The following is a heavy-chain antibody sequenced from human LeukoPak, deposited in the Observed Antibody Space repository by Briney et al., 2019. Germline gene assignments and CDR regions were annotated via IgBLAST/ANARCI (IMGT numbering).Heavy chain of an antibody. CDR2: ISSSSSTI. CDR1: GFTFSSYS. J-gene: IGHJ4*02. Sequence: GGSLRLSCAVSGFTFSSYSINWVRRAPGEGLEWVSYISSSSSTIYYADSVKGRFTISRDNAKNSLYLQMNSLRAEDTAVYYCARDQGGGYSYGWQSFDYWGQGTLVTVSS. D-gene: IGHD5-18*01. V-gene: IGHV3-48*04. CDR3: ARDQGGGYSYGWQSFDY.